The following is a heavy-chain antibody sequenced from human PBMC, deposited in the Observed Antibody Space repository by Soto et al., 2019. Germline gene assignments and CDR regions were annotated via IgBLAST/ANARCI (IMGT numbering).Heavy chain of an antibody. CDR3: AKDERLGGKGYCSGGSCQGWYFDY. V-gene: IGHV3-23*01. CDR2: ISGSGGST. D-gene: IGHD2-15*01. CDR1: GFTFSSYA. Sequence: GGSLRLSCAASGFTFSSYAMSWVRQAPGKGLEWVSAISGSGGSTYYADSVKGRFTISRDNSKNTLYLQMNSLRAEDTAVYYCAKDERLGGKGYCSGGSCQGWYFDYWGQGTLVTVSS. J-gene: IGHJ4*02.